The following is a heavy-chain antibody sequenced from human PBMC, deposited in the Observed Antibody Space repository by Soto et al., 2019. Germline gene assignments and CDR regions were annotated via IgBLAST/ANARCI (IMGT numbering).Heavy chain of an antibody. V-gene: IGHV1-18*01. Sequence: GISVKVSCEARRYSNTSNSISSVRQAPGQGLEWMGWISAYNGNTNYAQKLQGRLTMTTDTSTSIAYMELRSLRSDDTAVYYCARHLPPNDYWGQGILVTVSS. J-gene: IGHJ4*02. CDR3: ARHLPPNDY. CDR2: ISAYNGNT. CDR1: RYSNTSNS.